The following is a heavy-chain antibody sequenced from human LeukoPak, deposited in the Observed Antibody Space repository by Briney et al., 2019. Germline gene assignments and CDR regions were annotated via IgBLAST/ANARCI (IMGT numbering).Heavy chain of an antibody. D-gene: IGHD6-6*01. J-gene: IGHJ6*02. Sequence: GGSLRLSCEASGFTFDDYAMHWVRQAPGQGLEWVSGINWNSDRIGYADSVKGRFTISRDNAKNSLYLQMNSLRAEDTALYYCAKESSSSPYYGMDVWGQGTTVTVSS. V-gene: IGHV3-9*01. CDR3: AKESSSSPYYGMDV. CDR1: GFTFDDYA. CDR2: INWNSDRI.